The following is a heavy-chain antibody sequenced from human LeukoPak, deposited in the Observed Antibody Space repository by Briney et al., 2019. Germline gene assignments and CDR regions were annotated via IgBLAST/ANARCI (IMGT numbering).Heavy chain of an antibody. CDR1: GYTFTSCG. J-gene: IGHJ3*02. Sequence: ASVKVSCKASGYTFTSCGISWVRQAPGQGLEWMGWISAYNGNTNYAQKLQGRVTMTTDTSTSTAYVELRSLRSDDTAVYYCARRGDYTRAFDIWGQGTMVTVSS. CDR3: ARRGDYTRAFDI. V-gene: IGHV1-18*01. CDR2: ISAYNGNT. D-gene: IGHD4-17*01.